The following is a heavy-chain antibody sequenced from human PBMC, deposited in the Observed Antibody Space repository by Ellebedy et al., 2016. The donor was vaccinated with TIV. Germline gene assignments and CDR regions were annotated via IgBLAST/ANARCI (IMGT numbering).Heavy chain of an antibody. Sequence: AASVKVSCKASGYSFTKSPMHWPRQAHGQRLEWMGWINADNGDTKYSQNFQGRVTFTRDTSASTAYMELSSLRSEDTAMYDCARDLGSTSWYGDAFDIWGQGTMVTVSS. CDR3: ARDLGSTSWYGDAFDI. CDR2: INADNGDT. D-gene: IGHD6-13*01. J-gene: IGHJ3*02. CDR1: GYSFTKSP. V-gene: IGHV1-3*01.